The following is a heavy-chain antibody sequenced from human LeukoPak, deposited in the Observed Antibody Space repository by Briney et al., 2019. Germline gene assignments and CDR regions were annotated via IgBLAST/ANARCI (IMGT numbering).Heavy chain of an antibody. CDR1: GFTFTSST. D-gene: IGHD5-18*01. V-gene: IGHV1-58*02. J-gene: IGHJ4*02. Sequence: GTSVKVSCKASGFTFTSSTIQWVRQARGQRLEWVGWIVVGSGNTNYAQKFQDTVTITRDMSTGTAYMELSSLRSEGMAVYYCAAGEDTAMVYWAQGTLVTVSS. CDR2: IVVGSGNT. CDR3: AAGEDTAMVY.